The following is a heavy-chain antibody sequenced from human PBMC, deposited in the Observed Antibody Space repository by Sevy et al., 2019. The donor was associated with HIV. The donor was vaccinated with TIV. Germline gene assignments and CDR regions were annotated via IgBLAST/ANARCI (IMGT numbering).Heavy chain of an antibody. CDR1: EYTLSELS. CDR2: FDPEDGET. Sequence: ASVKVSCKVSEYTLSELSMHWVRQAAGKGLEWMGSFDPEDGETIYAQKFQGRVTMTEGTSTDTAYMELSSLRSEDTAVYYCATTKDYYDSSGDPFDYWGQGTLVTVSS. CDR3: ATTKDYYDSSGDPFDY. V-gene: IGHV1-24*01. D-gene: IGHD3-22*01. J-gene: IGHJ4*02.